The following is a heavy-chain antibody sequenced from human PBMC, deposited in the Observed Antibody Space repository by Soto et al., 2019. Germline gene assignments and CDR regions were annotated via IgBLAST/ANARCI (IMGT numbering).Heavy chain of an antibody. CDR2: ISYDGSNK. Sequence: GGSLRLSCAASGFTFSSYGMHWVRQAPGKGLEWVAVISYDGSNKYYADSVKGRFTISRDNSKNTLYLQMNSLRAEDTAVYYCAKGGPNKQWLVVYWGQGTLVTVSS. D-gene: IGHD6-19*01. CDR1: GFTFSSYG. J-gene: IGHJ4*02. CDR3: AKGGPNKQWLVVY. V-gene: IGHV3-30*18.